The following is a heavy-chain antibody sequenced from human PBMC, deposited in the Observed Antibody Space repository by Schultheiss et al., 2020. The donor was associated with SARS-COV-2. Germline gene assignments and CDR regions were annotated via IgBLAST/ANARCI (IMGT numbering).Heavy chain of an antibody. D-gene: IGHD4-17*01. CDR1: GFTFSSYG. CDR3: TKETVSYEPYYFYY. CDR2: ISYDGSNK. J-gene: IGHJ4*02. V-gene: IGHV3-30*18. Sequence: GESLKISCAASGFTFSSYGMHWVRQAPGKGLEWVAVISYDGSNKYYADSVKGRFTISRDNSKNTLYLQMNSLRAEDTALYYCTKETVSYEPYYFYYWGQGTLVTVSS.